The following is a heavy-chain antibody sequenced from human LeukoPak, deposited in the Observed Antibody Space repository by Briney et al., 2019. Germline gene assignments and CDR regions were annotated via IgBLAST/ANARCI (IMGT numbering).Heavy chain of an antibody. V-gene: IGHV1-69*01. CDR3: ARAPMLGFLEWLSYFDY. D-gene: IGHD3-3*01. Sequence: GSSVKVSCKASGGTFSSYAISWVRQAPGQGLEWMGGIIPIFGTANYAQKFQGRVTITADESTSTAYMELSSLRSEDTAVYYCARAPMLGFLEWLSYFDYWGQGTLVTVSS. CDR2: IIPIFGTA. CDR1: GGTFSSYA. J-gene: IGHJ4*02.